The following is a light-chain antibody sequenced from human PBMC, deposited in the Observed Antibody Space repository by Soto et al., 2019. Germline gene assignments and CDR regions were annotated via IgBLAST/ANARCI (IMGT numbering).Light chain of an antibody. CDR2: YDD. CDR1: SSNIGKNA. Sequence: QSVLTQPPSVSEAPRQRVTISWSGSSSNIGKNAVNWYQQLPGKAPKLLIYYDDLLPSGVSDRFSGSKSGTSASLAISGLQSQDEADYYCAAWDDSLEAYVFGTGTKLTVL. CDR3: AAWDDSLEAYV. V-gene: IGLV1-36*01. J-gene: IGLJ1*01.